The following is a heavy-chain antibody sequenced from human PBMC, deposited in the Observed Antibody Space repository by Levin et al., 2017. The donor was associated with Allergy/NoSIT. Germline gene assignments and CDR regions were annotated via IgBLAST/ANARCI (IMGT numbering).Heavy chain of an antibody. CDR1: GFTFDEYG. V-gene: IGHV3-20*04. J-gene: IGHJ3*02. D-gene: IGHD3-9*01. Sequence: PGGSLRLSCAASGFTFDEYGMSWVRQVPGKGLEWVSGINWNGGSTGYADSVKGRFTISRDNAKNSLYLQMNSLRAEDTALYYCARERSKLRYFDWSPGPSDAFDIWGQGTMVTVSS. CDR2: INWNGGST. CDR3: ARERSKLRYFDWSPGPSDAFDI.